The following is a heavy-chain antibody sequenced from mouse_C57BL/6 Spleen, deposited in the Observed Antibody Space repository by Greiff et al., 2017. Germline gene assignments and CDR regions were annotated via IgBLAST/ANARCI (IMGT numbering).Heavy chain of an antibody. V-gene: IGHV1-69*01. D-gene: IGHD1-1*01. J-gene: IGHJ4*01. CDR1: GYTFTSYW. CDR3: ARRLYYLYAMDY. Sequence: QVQLKQPGAELVMPGASVKLSCKASGYTFTSYWMHWVKQRPGQGLEWIGEIDPSDSYTNYNQKFKGKSTLTVDKSSSTAYMQLSSLTSEDSAVYYCARRLYYLYAMDYWGQGTSVTVSS. CDR2: IDPSDSYT.